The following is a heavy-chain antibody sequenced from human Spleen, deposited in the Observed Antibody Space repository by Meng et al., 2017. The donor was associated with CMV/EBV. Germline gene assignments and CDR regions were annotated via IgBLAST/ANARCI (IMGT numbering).Heavy chain of an antibody. CDR1: GGTFSTYA. Sequence: SVKVSCKASGGTFSTYAISWVRQAPGQGLEWMGGIIPLYGRPNYAQKFQGRVTITADESTTTGYMELSRLRSEDTAVYYCARDRATHSSSEGADYWGQGTLVTVSS. CDR2: IIPLYGRP. CDR3: ARDRATHSSSEGADY. D-gene: IGHD6-6*01. J-gene: IGHJ4*02. V-gene: IGHV1-69*13.